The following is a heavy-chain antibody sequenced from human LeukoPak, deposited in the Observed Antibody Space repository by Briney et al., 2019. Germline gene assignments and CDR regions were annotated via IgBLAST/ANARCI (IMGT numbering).Heavy chain of an antibody. CDR3: ASRERDEYQLDYYGSGSGHLGY. CDR2: INPNSGGT. V-gene: IGHV1-2*02. Sequence: GASVKVSCKASGYTFTGYYMHWVRQAPGQGLEWMGWINPNSGGTNYAQKFQGRVTMTRDTSISTAYMELSRLRYDDTAVYYCASRERDEYQLDYYGSGSGHLGYWGQGTLVTVSS. CDR1: GYTFTGYY. D-gene: IGHD3-10*01. J-gene: IGHJ4*02.